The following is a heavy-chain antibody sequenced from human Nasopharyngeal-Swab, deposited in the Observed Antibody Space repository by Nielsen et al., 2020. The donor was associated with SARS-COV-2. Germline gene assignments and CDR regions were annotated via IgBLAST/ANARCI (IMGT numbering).Heavy chain of an antibody. V-gene: IGHV3-48*02. Sequence: GESLKISCAASGFTFSSYSMNWVRQAPGKGLEWVSYISSSSSTIYYADSVKGRFTISRDNAKSSLFLQMNSLRDEDTAVYYCASDKSVWGSYRYHWGQGTLVTVSS. CDR3: ASDKSVWGSYRYH. CDR1: GFTFSSYS. J-gene: IGHJ4*02. CDR2: ISSSSSTI. D-gene: IGHD3-16*02.